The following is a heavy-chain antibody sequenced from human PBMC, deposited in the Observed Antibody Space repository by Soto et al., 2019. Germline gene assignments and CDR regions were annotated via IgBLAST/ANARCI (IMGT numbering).Heavy chain of an antibody. J-gene: IGHJ6*04. Sequence: PGGSLXLSCAASGFXFSSYAMHWVRQAPGQGLEWVALISYDGSNKYYADSVKGRFTISRDNSKNTLYLQMNSLRPEDTAVYHCARDQGGITLYYNGMDVWGKGTTVTVSS. CDR1: GFXFSSYA. CDR3: ARDQGGITLYYNGMDV. V-gene: IGHV3-30-3*01. D-gene: IGHD1-7*01. CDR2: ISYDGSNK.